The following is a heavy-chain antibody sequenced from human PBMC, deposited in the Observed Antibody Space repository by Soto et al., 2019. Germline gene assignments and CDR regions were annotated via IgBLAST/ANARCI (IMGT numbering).Heavy chain of an antibody. D-gene: IGHD3-10*01. CDR3: ARDLRGRGSGRFDP. CDR1: GDPITSGGFY. CDR2: VYYSGDT. J-gene: IGHJ5*02. Sequence: QVQLQESGPGLVKPSETLSLTCTLSGDPITSGGFYWTWIRQHPAKGLEWIGYVYYSGDTYYNPSLKSRATISVDTRKNQFSLNLSAVSAADTALYYCARDLRGRGSGRFDPWGQGTLVTVSS. V-gene: IGHV4-31*03.